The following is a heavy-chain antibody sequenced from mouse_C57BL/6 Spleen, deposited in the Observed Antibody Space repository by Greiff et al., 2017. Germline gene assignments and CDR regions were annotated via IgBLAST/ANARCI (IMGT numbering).Heavy chain of an antibody. J-gene: IGHJ4*01. CDR1: GYTFTSYW. CDR3: ARAKLRGDYYAMDY. CDR2: IDPYDSET. Sequence: VQLQQPGAELVRPGSSVKLSCKASGYTFTSYWMHWVKQRPIQGLEWIGNIDPYDSETHYNQKFKDKATLTVDKSSSTAYMQRSSLTSEDSAVYYCARAKLRGDYYAMDYWGQGTSVTVSS. V-gene: IGHV1-52*01. D-gene: IGHD1-1*01.